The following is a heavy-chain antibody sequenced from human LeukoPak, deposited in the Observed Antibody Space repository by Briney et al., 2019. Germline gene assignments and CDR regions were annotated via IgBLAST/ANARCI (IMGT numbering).Heavy chain of an antibody. CDR3: ARDLTTMIDDYGGKPGISTWDSDY. CDR2: ISYDGSNK. V-gene: IGHV3-30-3*01. D-gene: IGHD4-23*01. Sequence: GGSLRLSCAASGFTFSSYAMHWVRQAPGKGLEWVAVISYDGSNKYYADSVKGRFTISRDNSKNTLYLQMNSLRAGDTAVYYCARDLTTMIDDYGGKPGISTWDSDYWGQGTLVTVSS. J-gene: IGHJ4*02. CDR1: GFTFSSYA.